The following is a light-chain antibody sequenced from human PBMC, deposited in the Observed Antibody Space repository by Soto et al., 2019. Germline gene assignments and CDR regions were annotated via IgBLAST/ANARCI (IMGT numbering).Light chain of an antibody. Sequence: QSALTQPRSVSGSPGQSVTISCTGTSSDVGGYYYVSWYQQHPGKAPKLIIYDVSKRPSGVPDRSSGSKSGDTASLTISGLQAEDEADYYCCSYASTYTYVFGTGTKVTVL. V-gene: IGLV2-11*01. CDR2: DVS. CDR1: SSDVGGYYY. J-gene: IGLJ1*01. CDR3: CSYASTYTYV.